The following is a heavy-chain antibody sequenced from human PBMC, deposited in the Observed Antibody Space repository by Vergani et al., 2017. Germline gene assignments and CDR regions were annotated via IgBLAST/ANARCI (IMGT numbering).Heavy chain of an antibody. J-gene: IGHJ2*01. CDR1: GGSISTSY. CDR3: ARDQGVAYYDSSGRPLGYFDL. CDR2: IYYSVST. D-gene: IGHD3-22*01. V-gene: IGHV4-59*01. Sequence: QVQLQESGPGLVKPSETLSLPSTVSGGSISTSYSTWIRHPPRPRLVSFLYIYYSVSTNYNPSLKSRVTISVDTSKNQFSLKLSSVTAADTAVYYCARDQGVAYYDSSGRPLGYFDLWGRGTLVTVSS.